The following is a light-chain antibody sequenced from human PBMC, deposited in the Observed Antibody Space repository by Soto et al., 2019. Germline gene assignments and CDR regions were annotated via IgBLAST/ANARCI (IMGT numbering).Light chain of an antibody. CDR2: GNS. CDR1: SSNIGAGYD. V-gene: IGLV1-40*01. Sequence: QSVLTQAPSVSGAPGQWVTISCTGSSSNIGAGYDVHWYQQLPGTAPKLLIYGNSNRPSGVPDRFSGSKSGTSASLAITGLQAEDEADYYCQSYDRSLRGSVFGTGTKLTVL. CDR3: QSYDRSLRGSV. J-gene: IGLJ1*01.